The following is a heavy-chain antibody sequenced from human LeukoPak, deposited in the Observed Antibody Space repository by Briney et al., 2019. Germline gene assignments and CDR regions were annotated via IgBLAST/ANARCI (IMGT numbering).Heavy chain of an antibody. CDR2: INHSGST. J-gene: IGHJ3*02. D-gene: IGHD4-17*01. Sequence: SETLSLTCAVYGGSFSGYYWSWIRQPPGKGLEWIGEINHSGSTNYNPSLKSRVTISVDTSKNQYSLKLSSMTAADTAVYYCARSYGDYDWFSAFDIWGQGTMVTVPS. CDR3: ARSYGDYDWFSAFDI. CDR1: GGSFSGYY. V-gene: IGHV4-34*01.